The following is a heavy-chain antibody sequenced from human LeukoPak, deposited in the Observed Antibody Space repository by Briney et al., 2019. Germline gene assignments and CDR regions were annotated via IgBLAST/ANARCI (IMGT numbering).Heavy chain of an antibody. D-gene: IGHD6-19*01. V-gene: IGHV3-21*01. J-gene: IGHJ4*02. CDR1: GFTFSSYG. Sequence: GGSLRLSCAASGFTFSSYGMNWVRQAPGKGLEWVSSISSSSSYIYYADSVKGRFTISRDNAKNSLYLQMNSLRAEDTAVYYCARAHVAGDFDYWGQGTLVTVSS. CDR3: ARAHVAGDFDY. CDR2: ISSSSSYI.